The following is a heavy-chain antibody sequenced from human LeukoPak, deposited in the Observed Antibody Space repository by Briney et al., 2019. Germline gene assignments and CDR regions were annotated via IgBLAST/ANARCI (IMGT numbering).Heavy chain of an antibody. V-gene: IGHV6-1*01. CDR3: ARELSPGIAAAGSFDY. D-gene: IGHD6-13*01. CDR2: TYYRSKWYN. J-gene: IGHJ4*02. CDR1: GDSVSSNSAA. Sequence: SQTLSLTCAISGDSVSSNSAAWNWIRQSPSRGLEWLGRTYYRSKWYNDYAVSVKSRITINPDTSKNQFSLQLNSVTPEDTAVYYCARELSPGIAAAGSFDYCGQGTLVTVSS.